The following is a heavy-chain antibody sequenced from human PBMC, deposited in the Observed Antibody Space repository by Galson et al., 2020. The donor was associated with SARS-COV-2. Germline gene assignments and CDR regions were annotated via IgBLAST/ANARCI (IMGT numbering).Heavy chain of an antibody. J-gene: IGHJ4*02. CDR1: GFTFKNFD. Sequence: GGSLRLSCAASGFTFKNFDMSWVRQAPGKGLEWISTVSRSGPGTFYADSVKGRFTISRDNAKNTLSLQMTSLRADDTALYYCAKDPGYSYGTYFDYWGQGTLVTVSS. CDR2: VSRSGPGT. V-gene: IGHV3-23*01. D-gene: IGHD5-12*01. CDR3: AKDPGYSYGTYFDY.